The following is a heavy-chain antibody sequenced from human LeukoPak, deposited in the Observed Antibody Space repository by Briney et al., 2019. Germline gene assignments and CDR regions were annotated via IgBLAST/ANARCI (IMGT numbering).Heavy chain of an antibody. V-gene: IGHV4-31*03. CDR1: GESISGFY. CDR3: ARGTGTSYPF. J-gene: IGHJ1*01. Sequence: SETLSLTCTVSGESISGFYWTWIRQHPGKGLEWVGYIYYSGSTSYNPSLESRVSISVDTSKNQFSLKLSSVTAADTAVYYCARGTGTSYPFWGQGTLVTVSS. D-gene: IGHD4-17*01. CDR2: IYYSGST.